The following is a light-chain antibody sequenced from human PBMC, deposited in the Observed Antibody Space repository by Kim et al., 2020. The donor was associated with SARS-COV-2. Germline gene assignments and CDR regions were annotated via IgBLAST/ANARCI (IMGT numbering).Light chain of an antibody. CDR3: QVWDSSSDHHVV. J-gene: IGLJ2*01. Sequence: GKTASITWGGNNIGSKSVHWYQRKPGQAPVLVIYYDSDRPSGIPERFSGSNSGNAATLTISRVEAGDEADYYCQVWDSSSDHHVVFGGGTQLTVL. V-gene: IGLV3-21*04. CDR2: YDS. CDR1: NIGSKS.